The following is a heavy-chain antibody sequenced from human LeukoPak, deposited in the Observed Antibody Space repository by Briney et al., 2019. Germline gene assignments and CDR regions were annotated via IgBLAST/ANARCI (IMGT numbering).Heavy chain of an antibody. V-gene: IGHV4-34*01. D-gene: IGHD3-16*01. CDR1: GGSFSGYY. CDR2: INDIGSA. J-gene: IGHJ4*02. Sequence: SETLSLTCAVYGGSFSGYYWSWIRQSPGKGLEWIGEINDIGSANYNPSLKSRVTISVDTSKNQFSLKLSSVTAADTAVYYCARLAWGTGFDYWGQGTLVTVSS. CDR3: ARLAWGTGFDY.